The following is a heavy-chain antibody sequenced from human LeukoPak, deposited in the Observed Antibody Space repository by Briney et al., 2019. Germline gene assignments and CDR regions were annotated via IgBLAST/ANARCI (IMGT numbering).Heavy chain of an antibody. D-gene: IGHD5-18*01. V-gene: IGHV4-34*01. CDR3: ARSRGCRAAFDI. CDR2: INHSGST. J-gene: IGHJ3*02. Sequence: SETLSLTCAVYGGSFGGYYWSWIRQPPGKGLEWIGEINHSGSTNYNPSLKSRVTISVDTSKNQFSLKLSSVTAADTAVYYCARSRGCRAAFDIWGQGTMVTVSS. CDR1: GGSFGGYY.